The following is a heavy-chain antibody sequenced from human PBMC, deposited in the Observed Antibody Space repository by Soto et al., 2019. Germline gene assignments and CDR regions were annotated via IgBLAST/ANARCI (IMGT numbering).Heavy chain of an antibody. J-gene: IGHJ4*02. CDR2: SRDKGNSHTT. Sequence: PGGSLRLSCAPSGFTFSAHYMDWVRQAPGKGLEWVGRSRDKGNSHTTEYAASVKGRFTISRGESENSLYLQMNSLKTEDTAVDYCASGVVSTGYFDYWGQGTLVTVSS. V-gene: IGHV3-72*01. CDR3: ASGVVSTGYFDY. D-gene: IGHD5-12*01. CDR1: GFTFSAHY.